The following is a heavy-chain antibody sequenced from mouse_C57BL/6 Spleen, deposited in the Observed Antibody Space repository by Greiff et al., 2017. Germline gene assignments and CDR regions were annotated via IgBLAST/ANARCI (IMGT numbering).Heavy chain of an antibody. J-gene: IGHJ4*01. CDR2: INPSSGYT. D-gene: IGHD4-1*01. CDR3: AIDWDDYDMDY. V-gene: IGHV1-7*01. CDR1: GYTFTSYW. Sequence: QVQLQQSGAELAKPGASVKLSCKASGYTFTSYWMHWVKQRPGQGLEWIGYINPSSGYTKYNQKFKDKDTLTADKSSSTAYMQLSRLTYEYSAVYDCAIDWDDYDMDYWGQGTSVTVSS.